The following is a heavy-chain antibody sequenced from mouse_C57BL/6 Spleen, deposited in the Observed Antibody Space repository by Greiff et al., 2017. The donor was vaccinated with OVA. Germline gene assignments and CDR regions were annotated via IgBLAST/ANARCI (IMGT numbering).Heavy chain of an antibody. D-gene: IGHD3-3*01. CDR1: GYTFTSYW. J-gene: IGHJ2*01. Sequence: VQLQQPGAELVRPGSSVKLSCKASGYTFTSYWMHWVKQRPIQGLEWIGNIDPSDSETHYNQKFKDKATLTVDKSSSTAYMQLSSLTSEDSAVYYCARIGTGYYFDYWGQGTTLTVSS. V-gene: IGHV1-52*01. CDR2: IDPSDSET. CDR3: ARIGTGYYFDY.